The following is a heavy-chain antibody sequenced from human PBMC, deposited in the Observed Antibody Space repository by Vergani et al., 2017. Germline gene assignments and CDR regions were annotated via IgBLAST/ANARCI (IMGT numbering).Heavy chain of an antibody. Sequence: QVQLQESGPGLVKPSETLSLTCTVSGGSISSYYWSWIRQPPGKGLEWIGYIYYSGSPNNNPSLKCRVTIVVDTSKNQCSLKPGSMTAADTAVCYCARGSMGIFDYWGQVTLVTVSS. J-gene: IGHJ4*02. CDR3: ARGSMGIFDY. CDR2: IYYSGSP. D-gene: IGHD6-13*01. V-gene: IGHV4-59*01. CDR1: GGSISSYY.